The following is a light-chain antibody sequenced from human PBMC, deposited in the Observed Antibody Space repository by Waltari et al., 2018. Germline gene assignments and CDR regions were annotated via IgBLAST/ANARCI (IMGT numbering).Light chain of an antibody. V-gene: IGLV2-14*03. Sequence: QSALTQPASVSGSPGQSITISVTGTSTDLGSHNYVSWYQHHPDKAPKLMIFDVNNRPSGVSDRFSGYKSGNTASLTISGLQAEDEADYYCSSYTTTSTLLVVFGGGTKLTVL. J-gene: IGLJ2*01. CDR2: DVN. CDR3: SSYTTTSTLLVV. CDR1: STDLGSHNY.